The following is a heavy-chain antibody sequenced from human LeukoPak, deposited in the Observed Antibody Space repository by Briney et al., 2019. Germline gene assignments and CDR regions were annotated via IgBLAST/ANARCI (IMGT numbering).Heavy chain of an antibody. CDR2: IYYSGST. Sequence: PSETLSLTCSVSGGSTSSSSYHWGWIRQPPGKGLEWIGSIYYSGSTSYNPSLKSRVTISVDTSKNQFSLKLSSVTAADTAVYYCARLSTVTTSFDYWGQGTLVTVSS. D-gene: IGHD4-17*01. CDR3: ARLSTVTTSFDY. J-gene: IGHJ4*02. V-gene: IGHV4-39*07. CDR1: GGSTSSSSYH.